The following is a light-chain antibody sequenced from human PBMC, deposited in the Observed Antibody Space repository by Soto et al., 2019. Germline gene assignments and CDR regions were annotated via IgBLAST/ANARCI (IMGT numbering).Light chain of an antibody. J-gene: IGKJ5*01. Sequence: EIVMTQSPATLSVSPGEDVTLSCRASQSVPSRIAWYQQKPGQAPRLLIYGASTRATGIPARFSGSGSGTDFTLTISSLEPEDSAIYYCQQRNIWPPVTFGQGTRLEIK. CDR2: GAS. V-gene: IGKV3D-15*01. CDR1: QSVPSR. CDR3: QQRNIWPPVT.